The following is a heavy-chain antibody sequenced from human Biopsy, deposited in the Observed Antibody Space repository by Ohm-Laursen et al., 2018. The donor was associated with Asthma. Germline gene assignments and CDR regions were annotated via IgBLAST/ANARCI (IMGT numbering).Heavy chain of an antibody. CDR3: ARGDSRGNCCIFDS. D-gene: IGHD2-15*01. CDR1: GFTFSSYA. Sequence: SLRLSCTASGFTFSSYAMSWVRQAPGKGLEWVSSISSSGASTYYADSVKGRFTISRDNSKNTLYLQMSSLRAEDTALYYCARGDSRGNCCIFDSWGLGTLVTVSS. V-gene: IGHV3-23*01. CDR2: ISSSGAST. J-gene: IGHJ4*02.